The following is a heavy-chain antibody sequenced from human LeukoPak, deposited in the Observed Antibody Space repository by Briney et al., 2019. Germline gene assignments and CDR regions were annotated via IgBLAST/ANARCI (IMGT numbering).Heavy chain of an antibody. Sequence: SVKVSCKACGGTFSSYAISWVRQAPGQWLEWMGRIIPILGIANYAQKFQGRVTITADKSTSTAYMELSSLRSEDTAVYYCARVIVGATGYYFDYWGQGTLVTVSS. CDR1: GGTFSSYA. V-gene: IGHV1-69*04. CDR3: ARVIVGATGYYFDY. CDR2: IIPILGIA. D-gene: IGHD1-26*01. J-gene: IGHJ4*02.